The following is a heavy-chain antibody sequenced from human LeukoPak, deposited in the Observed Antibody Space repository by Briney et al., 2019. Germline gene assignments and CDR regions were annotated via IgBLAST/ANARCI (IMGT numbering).Heavy chain of an antibody. D-gene: IGHD2-2*01. CDR2: IYYSWST. V-gene: IGHV4-39*07. Sequence: PSETLSLTCTVSGGSISRSSYYWGGIRQPPGKGLEWIGSIYYSWSTYYNPSLKSRVTISGDTSKNQFSLKLSPVTAADTAVYSCARGGARYQLLWHHCFDPWGQGTLVTVSS. J-gene: IGHJ5*02. CDR3: ARGGARYQLLWHHCFDP. CDR1: GGSISRSSYY.